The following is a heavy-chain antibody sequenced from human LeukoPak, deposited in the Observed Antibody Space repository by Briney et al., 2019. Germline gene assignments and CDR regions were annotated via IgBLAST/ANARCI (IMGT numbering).Heavy chain of an antibody. J-gene: IGHJ4*02. V-gene: IGHV4-61*02. CDR2: IYTSGNT. D-gene: IGHD6-19*01. Sequence: PSQTLSLTCTVSSGSISSGSYYWSWIRQPAGKGLEWIGRIYTSGNTNYNPSLKSRVTISVDTSKNQFSLKLSSVTAADTAVYYCARERSSGWYDGYFDYWGQGTLVTVSS. CDR3: ARERSSGWYDGYFDY. CDR1: SGSISSGSYY.